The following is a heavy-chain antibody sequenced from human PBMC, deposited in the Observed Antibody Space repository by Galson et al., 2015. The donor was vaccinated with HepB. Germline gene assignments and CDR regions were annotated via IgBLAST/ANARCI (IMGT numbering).Heavy chain of an antibody. J-gene: IGHJ5*02. CDR2: ISGSGGST. CDR1: GFTFSSYA. CDR3: AKAVVTECSSTSCWFDP. Sequence: SLRLSCAASGFTFSSYAMSWVRQAPGKGLEWVSAISGSGGSTYYADSVKGRFTISRDNSKNTLYLQMNSLRAEDTAVYYCAKAVVTECSSTSCWFDPWGQGTLVTVSS. V-gene: IGHV3-23*01. D-gene: IGHD2-2*01.